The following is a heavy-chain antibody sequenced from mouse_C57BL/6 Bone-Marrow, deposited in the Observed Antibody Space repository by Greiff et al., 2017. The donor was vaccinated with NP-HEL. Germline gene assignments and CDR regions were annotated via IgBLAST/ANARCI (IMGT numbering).Heavy chain of an antibody. CDR2: ISSGGSYT. CDR3: ARHTTGKDYFDY. CDR1: GFTFSSYG. Sequence: EVQLVESGGDLVKPGGSLKLSCAASGFTFSSYGMSWVRQTPDKRLEWVATISSGGSYTYYPDNVKGRFTISRDNAKNTLYLQMSSLKSEDTAMYYCARHTTGKDYFDYWGQGTTLTVSS. V-gene: IGHV5-6*01. D-gene: IGHD1-1*01. J-gene: IGHJ2*01.